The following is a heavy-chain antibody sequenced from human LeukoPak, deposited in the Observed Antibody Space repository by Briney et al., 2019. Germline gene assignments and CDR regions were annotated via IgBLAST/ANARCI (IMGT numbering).Heavy chain of an antibody. CDR3: ARSSYSSSSSV. V-gene: IGHV3-7*03. CDR2: INSDGSEG. D-gene: IGHD6-6*01. Sequence: GGSLRLSCAVSGFTFSGFWMSWSRQAPGKGLEWVASINSDGSEGYYADVVKGRFTISRDNAKNSLYLQINSPRAEDTAVYYCARSSYSSSSSVWGQGTMVTVSS. CDR1: GFTFSGFW. J-gene: IGHJ3*01.